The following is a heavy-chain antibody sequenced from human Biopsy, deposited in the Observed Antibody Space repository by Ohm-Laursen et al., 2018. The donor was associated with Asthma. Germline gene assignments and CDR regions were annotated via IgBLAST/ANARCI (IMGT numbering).Heavy chain of an antibody. D-gene: IGHD6-13*01. J-gene: IGHJ6*02. Sequence: SLRLSCSAIGFTVTTHYMSWVRQAPGEGLEWVSVIYSGGSTYYADSVKGRFTISRDSSKNTLFLQMDSLRAEDTAVYYCARQPIAEPGTTFYYYYGMDVWGQGTTVTVSS. CDR3: ARQPIAEPGTTFYYYYGMDV. CDR1: GFTVTTHY. CDR2: IYSGGST. V-gene: IGHV3-53*01.